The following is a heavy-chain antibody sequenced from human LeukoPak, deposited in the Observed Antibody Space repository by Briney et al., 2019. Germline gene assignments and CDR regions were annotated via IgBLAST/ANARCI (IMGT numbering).Heavy chain of an antibody. CDR1: GFTFSSFA. CDR2: IRRNGGST. J-gene: IGHJ4*02. V-gene: IGHV3-64D*09. CDR3: VKDLRSDFMGVLSRYLSY. Sequence: PGGSLRLSCSASGFTFSSFAMHWVRQAPGKGLEYVAAIRRNGGSTYYADSVKGRFTISRDNSKSTLYLQMSSLRAEATAVYLCVKDLRSDFMGVLSRYLSYWGQGALVTVSS. D-gene: IGHD2/OR15-2a*01.